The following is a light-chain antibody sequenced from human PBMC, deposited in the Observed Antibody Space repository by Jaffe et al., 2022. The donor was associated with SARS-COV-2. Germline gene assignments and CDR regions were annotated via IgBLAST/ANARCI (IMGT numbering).Light chain of an antibody. CDR2: LGS. J-gene: IGKJ4*01. CDR3: MQALQTPT. V-gene: IGKV2-28*01. CDR1: QSLLHSSGYNF. Sequence: DIVMTQSPLSLPVTPGEPASISCRSSQSLLHSSGYNFLDWYLQKPGQSPQLLIHLGSYRASGVPDRFGGSGSGTDFTLKISRVEAEDVGVYYCMQALQTPTFGGGTKVEIK.